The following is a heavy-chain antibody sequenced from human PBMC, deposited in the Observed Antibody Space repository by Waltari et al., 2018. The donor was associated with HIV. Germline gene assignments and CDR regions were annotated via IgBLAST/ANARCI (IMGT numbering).Heavy chain of an antibody. J-gene: IGHJ6*02. Sequence: EVKLFESGAGLVPPGGSLSLSCAASGFTVSPHYSSWVRQAPGMGLEWVSLIDSDGNTRYADSVKGRFTISRDSSKNMVYLQMKSLRGEDTAVYYCANSDDYSNYYYGMDVWGQGTTVTVSS. CDR1: GFTVSPHY. CDR3: ANSDDYSNYYYGMDV. D-gene: IGHD4-4*01. CDR2: IDSDGNT. V-gene: IGHV3-66*01.